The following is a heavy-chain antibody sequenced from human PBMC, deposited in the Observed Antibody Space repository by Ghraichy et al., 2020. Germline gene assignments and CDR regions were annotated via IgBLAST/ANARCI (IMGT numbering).Heavy chain of an antibody. J-gene: IGHJ6*02. CDR2: INSDGSST. D-gene: IGHD2-15*01. CDR1: GFTFSSYW. V-gene: IGHV3-74*01. Sequence: GESLNISCAASGFTFSSYWMHWVRQAPGKGLVWVSRINSDGSSTSYADSVKGRFTISRDNAKNTLYLQMNSLRAEDTAVYYCARSPKYCSGGSCYYYYYGMDVWGQGTTVTVSS. CDR3: ARSPKYCSGGSCYYYYYGMDV.